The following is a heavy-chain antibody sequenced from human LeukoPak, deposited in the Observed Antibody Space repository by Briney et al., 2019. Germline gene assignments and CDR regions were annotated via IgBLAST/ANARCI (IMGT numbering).Heavy chain of an antibody. Sequence: SETLSLTCAVYGGSFSGYYWSWIRQPPGKGLEWIGEINHSGSTNYNPSLKSRVTISVDTSKNQFSLKLSSVTAADTAVYYCARGLVGSGSRHNWFDPWGQGTLVTVSS. D-gene: IGHD3-10*01. CDR3: ARGLVGSGSRHNWFDP. CDR2: INHSGST. CDR1: GGSFSGYY. V-gene: IGHV4-34*01. J-gene: IGHJ5*02.